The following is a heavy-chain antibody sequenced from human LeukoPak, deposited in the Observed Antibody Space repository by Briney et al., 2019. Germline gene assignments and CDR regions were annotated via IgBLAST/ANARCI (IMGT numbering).Heavy chain of an antibody. J-gene: IGHJ4*02. D-gene: IGHD1-1*01. CDR2: ILYDGTNK. CDR1: GFTFSSYS. Sequence: GGSLRLSCAASGFTFSSYSMNWVRQAPGQGLEWVAFILYDGTNKYYADSVKGRFTISRDNSKNTLSLQMNSLRAEDTAVYYCARAPGYGAAYYFDYWGQGTLVTVSS. V-gene: IGHV3-30*02. CDR3: ARAPGYGAAYYFDY.